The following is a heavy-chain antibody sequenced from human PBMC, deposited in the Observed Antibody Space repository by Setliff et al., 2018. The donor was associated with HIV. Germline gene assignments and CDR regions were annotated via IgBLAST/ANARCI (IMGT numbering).Heavy chain of an antibody. CDR2: IDASANT. J-gene: IGHJ5*02. D-gene: IGHD6-13*01. Sequence: SETLSLTCTVSGSSISSNYYWAWIRQAPGKGLEWIGCIDASANTYYIPPLKSRATISIDTSKNQLSLKLRSVTAADTAVYYCARIGSGWSVGWFDPWGQGTLVTVSS. V-gene: IGHV4-38-2*02. CDR3: ARIGSGWSVGWFDP. CDR1: GSSISSNYY.